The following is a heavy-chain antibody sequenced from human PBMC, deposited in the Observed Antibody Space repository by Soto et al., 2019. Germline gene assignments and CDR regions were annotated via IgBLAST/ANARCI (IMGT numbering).Heavy chain of an antibody. Sequence: QVQLQQWGAGLLKPSETLSLTCAVYGGSFSGYYWSWIRQPPGKGLEWIGEINHSGSTNYNPSLKSRVTISVDTSKNQFSLKLSSVTAADTAVYYCARGEDGDYRGYYFDYWGQGTLVTVSS. CDR3: ARGEDGDYRGYYFDY. CDR2: INHSGST. J-gene: IGHJ4*02. D-gene: IGHD4-17*01. CDR1: GGSFSGYY. V-gene: IGHV4-34*01.